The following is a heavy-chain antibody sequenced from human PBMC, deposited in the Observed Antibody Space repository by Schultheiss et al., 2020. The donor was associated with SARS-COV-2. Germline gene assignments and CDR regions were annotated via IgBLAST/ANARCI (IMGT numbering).Heavy chain of an antibody. CDR1: GGSASSSGYY. D-gene: IGHD3-10*01. J-gene: IGHJ4*02. Sequence: SETLSLTCTVSGGSASSSGYYWGWIRQPPGKGLEWIGYIYYSGSTNYNPSLKSRVTISVDTSKNQFSLKLSSVTAADTAVYYCLKVGKFGELLPYWGQGTLVTVSS. CDR2: IYYSGST. CDR3: LKVGKFGELLPY. V-gene: IGHV4-39*01.